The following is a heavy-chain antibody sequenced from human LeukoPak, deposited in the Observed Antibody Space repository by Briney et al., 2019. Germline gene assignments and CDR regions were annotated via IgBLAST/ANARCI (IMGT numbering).Heavy chain of an antibody. CDR3: AKDLRVLGFDY. J-gene: IGHJ4*02. Sequence: GGSLRLSCAASGFTFSSYAMSWVRQALGKGLEWVSAISGSGGSTYYADSVKGRFTISSDNSKNTLYLQMNSLRAEDTAVYYCAKDLRVLGFDYWGQGTLVTVSS. CDR1: GFTFSSYA. V-gene: IGHV3-23*01. D-gene: IGHD3-16*01. CDR2: ISGSGGST.